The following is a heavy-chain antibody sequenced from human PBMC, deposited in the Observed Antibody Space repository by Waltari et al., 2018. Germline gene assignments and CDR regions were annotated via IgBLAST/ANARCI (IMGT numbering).Heavy chain of an antibody. CDR3: ARGYDSSGYYWVPYYYYGMDV. J-gene: IGHJ6*02. CDR2: ST. Sequence: STNYNPSLKSRVTISVDTSKNQFSLKLSSVTAADTAVYYCARGYDSSGYYWVPYYYYGMDVWGQGTTVTVSS. V-gene: IGHV4-59*09. D-gene: IGHD3-22*01.